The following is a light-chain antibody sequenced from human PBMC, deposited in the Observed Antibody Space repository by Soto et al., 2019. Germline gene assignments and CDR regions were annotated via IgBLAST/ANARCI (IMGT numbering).Light chain of an antibody. J-gene: IGKJ4*01. CDR3: PQYYNWPLS. CDR1: QSVNNN. CDR2: GAS. Sequence: ERVMTQSPGTVSVSPGERATLSCRASQSVNNNLAWYQQKPGQAPRLLIYGASTRATGIPARFSGSGSGTDFTLTISSLQSEDFAVYYCPQYYNWPLSFGGGTKVEIK. V-gene: IGKV3-15*01.